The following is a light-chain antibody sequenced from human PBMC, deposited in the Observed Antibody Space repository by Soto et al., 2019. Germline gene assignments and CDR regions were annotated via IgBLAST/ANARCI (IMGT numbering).Light chain of an antibody. V-gene: IGKV3-20*01. CDR2: GAS. J-gene: IGKJ3*01. Sequence: EVELTQSPDILSVSPGETATLSCRASQSVRSNLAWYQQKPGQAPRLLIYGASTRATGIPARFSGSGSGADFALTIDRLEPEDFALYYCQQYGTSPLTFGPGTRVD. CDR3: QQYGTSPLT. CDR1: QSVRSN.